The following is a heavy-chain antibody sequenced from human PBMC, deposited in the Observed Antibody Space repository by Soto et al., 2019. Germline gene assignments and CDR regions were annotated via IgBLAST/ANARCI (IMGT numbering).Heavy chain of an antibody. Sequence: SPRLSCAASGFTFSSYALSWVPQTPGKGLEWVSAISGSGGSTYYADSVKGRFTISRDNSKNTLYLQMNSLRAEDTAVYYCAKEIAIFGVVETYWGQGTMVTVS. V-gene: IGHV3-23*01. J-gene: IGHJ3*01. CDR3: AKEIAIFGVVETY. CDR2: ISGSGGST. D-gene: IGHD3-3*01. CDR1: GFTFSSYA.